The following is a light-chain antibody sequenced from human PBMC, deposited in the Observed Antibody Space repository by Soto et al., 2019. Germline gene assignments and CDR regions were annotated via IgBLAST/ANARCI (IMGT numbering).Light chain of an antibody. CDR1: QSVSSN. CDR2: ASS. J-gene: IGKJ5*01. V-gene: IGKV3D-15*01. CDR3: QLYGISPH. Sequence: EIVMTQSPATLSVSPGERAPLSCRASQSVSSNLAWYQHKPGQAPRLLIYASSNRATGIPDRFSGSASGTEFTLTINRLEPEDFAVDDCQLYGISPHFGQGTRLEIK.